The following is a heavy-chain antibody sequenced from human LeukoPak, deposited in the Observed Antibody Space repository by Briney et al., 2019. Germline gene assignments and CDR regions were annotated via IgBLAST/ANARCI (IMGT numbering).Heavy chain of an antibody. J-gene: IGHJ1*01. Sequence: GGSLRLSCAASGFTFSSYSMNWVRQAPGKGLEWVSSISSSSSYIYYADSVKGRFTISRDNAKNSLYLQMNSLRAEDTAVYYCARGGTLEYFQHWGQGTLVTVSS. CDR1: GFTFSSYS. CDR2: ISSSSSYI. V-gene: IGHV3-21*01. CDR3: ARGGTLEYFQH.